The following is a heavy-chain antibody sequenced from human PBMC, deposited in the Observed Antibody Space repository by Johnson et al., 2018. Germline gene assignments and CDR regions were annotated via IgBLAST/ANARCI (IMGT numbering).Heavy chain of an antibody. CDR3: VRGEETTSDYGMDV. J-gene: IGHJ6*02. D-gene: IGHD3-16*01. CDR1: GFIFGDYG. V-gene: IGHV3-20*04. CDR2: IKWNGAGT. Sequence: VQLVESGGAVVRPGGSLRLSCAASGFIFGDYGMSWVRQPPGKGLELVAGIKWNGAGTAYAASVKGRFTISRDNARKSLSLQMNSLTAGDPALYYWVRGEETTSDYGMDVGGQGTTVTVSS.